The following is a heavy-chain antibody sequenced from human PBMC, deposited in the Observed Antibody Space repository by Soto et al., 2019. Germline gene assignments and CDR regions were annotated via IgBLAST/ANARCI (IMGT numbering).Heavy chain of an antibody. CDR2: ISSSSSYI. Sequence: EVQLVESGGGLVKPGGSLRLSCAASGFTFNTYSMSWVRQAPGKGLEWVSSISSSSSYIYYADSVKGRFTISRDNAKNSLYLQMNSLRAEDTAVYYCATYCSSSSCSPYYYYAMDVWGQGTTVTVSS. CDR3: ATYCSSSSCSPYYYYAMDV. D-gene: IGHD2-2*01. V-gene: IGHV3-21*01. CDR1: GFTFNTYS. J-gene: IGHJ6*02.